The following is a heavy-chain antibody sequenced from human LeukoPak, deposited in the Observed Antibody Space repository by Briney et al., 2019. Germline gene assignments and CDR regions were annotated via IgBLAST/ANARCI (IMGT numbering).Heavy chain of an antibody. CDR2: INPNSGGT. D-gene: IGHD4-23*01. V-gene: IGHV1-2*02. CDR3: ASQTLLVTAPAFDY. J-gene: IGHJ4*02. Sequence: INPNSGGTNYAQKFQGRVTMTRDTSISTAYVELSRLRSDDTAVHYCASQTLLVTAPAFDYWGQGTLVTVSS.